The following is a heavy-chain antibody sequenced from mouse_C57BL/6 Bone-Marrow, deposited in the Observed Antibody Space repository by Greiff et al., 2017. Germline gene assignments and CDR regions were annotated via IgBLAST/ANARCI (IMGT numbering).Heavy chain of an antibody. CDR2: IDPENGDT. J-gene: IGHJ2*01. Sequence: VQLQQSGAELVRPGASVKLSCTASGFNIKDDFMHWVKPRPEQGLEWIGWIDPENGDTEYASKFQGKAPITADTSSTTAYLQLSSLTSEDTAVYYCTTDYFDYWGQGTTLTVSS. CDR3: TTDYFDY. V-gene: IGHV14-4*01. CDR1: GFNIKDDF.